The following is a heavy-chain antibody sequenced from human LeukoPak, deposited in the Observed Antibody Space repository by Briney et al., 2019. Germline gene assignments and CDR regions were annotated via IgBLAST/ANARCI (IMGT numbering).Heavy chain of an antibody. V-gene: IGHV3-23*01. CDR3: ARDGSYSSSWYTDY. D-gene: IGHD6-13*01. Sequence: GGSLRLSCAASGFTFSSYGMSWVRQAPGKGLEWVSAIGGRDGSTYYADSVKGRFTISRDNSKNTLYVQMNSLRAEDTAVYYCARDGSYSSSWYTDYWGQGTLVTVSS. CDR1: GFTFSSYG. CDR2: IGGRDGST. J-gene: IGHJ4*02.